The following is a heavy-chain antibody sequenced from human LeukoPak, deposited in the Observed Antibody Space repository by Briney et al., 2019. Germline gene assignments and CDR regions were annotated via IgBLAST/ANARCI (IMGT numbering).Heavy chain of an antibody. CDR1: GGSISSYY. D-gene: IGHD6-19*01. V-gene: IGHV4-59*01. CDR3: ARGTRIAVAAT. CDR2: IYYSGST. J-gene: IGHJ4*02. Sequence: SETLSLTCTVSGGSISSYYWSWIRQPPGKGLEWIGYIYYSGSTNYNPSLKSRVTISVDTSKNQFSLKLSSVTAADTAVYYCARGTRIAVAATWGRGTLVTVSS.